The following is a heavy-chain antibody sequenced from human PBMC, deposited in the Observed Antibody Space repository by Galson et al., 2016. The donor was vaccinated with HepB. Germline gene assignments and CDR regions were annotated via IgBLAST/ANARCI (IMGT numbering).Heavy chain of an antibody. Sequence: QSGAEVKKPGESLRISCKGSGYSFTNYWITWVRQMPGKGLEWMGTIDPSDSYTNYSPSFQGHVTFSADKFISTAYLQWSSLKASDTAMYYCARRSGVAATDYYYYYMDVWGKGTTVTVSS. V-gene: IGHV5-10-1*01. CDR2: IDPSDSYT. J-gene: IGHJ6*03. CDR3: ARRSGVAATDYYYYYMDV. D-gene: IGHD2-15*01. CDR1: GYSFTNYW.